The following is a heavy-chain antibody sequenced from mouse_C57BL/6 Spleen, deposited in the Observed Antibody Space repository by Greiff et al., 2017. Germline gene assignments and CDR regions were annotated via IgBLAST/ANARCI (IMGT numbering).Heavy chain of an antibody. Sequence: VQLQQPGAELVKPGASVKMSCKASGYTFTSYWITWVKQRPGQGLEWIGYIYPGSGSTNYNEKLKSKATLTVDTSSSTAYMQLSSLTSEDSAVYYCAREEYKAWFAYWGQGTLVTVSA. V-gene: IGHV1-55*01. CDR2: IYPGSGST. CDR3: AREEYKAWFAY. J-gene: IGHJ3*01. CDR1: GYTFTSYW. D-gene: IGHD1-3*01.